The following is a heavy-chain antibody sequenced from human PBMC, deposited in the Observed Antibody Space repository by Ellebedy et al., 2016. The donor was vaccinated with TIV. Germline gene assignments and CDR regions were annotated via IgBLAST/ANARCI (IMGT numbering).Heavy chain of an antibody. V-gene: IGHV3-11*01. Sequence: GESLKISCAASGFTFSGYYMSWFRQAPGKGPEWVSYISYSGDLMYYADSVKGRFTTSRDKAGNSVYLQMNSLRAEDTAVYYCARLGVIAAAGASDYWGQGTLVIVSS. D-gene: IGHD6-13*01. J-gene: IGHJ4*02. CDR1: GFTFSGYY. CDR3: ARLGVIAAAGASDY. CDR2: ISYSGDLM.